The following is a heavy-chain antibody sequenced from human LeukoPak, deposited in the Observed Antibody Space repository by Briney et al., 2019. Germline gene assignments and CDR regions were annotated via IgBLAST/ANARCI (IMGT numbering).Heavy chain of an antibody. V-gene: IGHV4-31*03. CDR3: ARAFYIVVVVAAPPYNWFDP. D-gene: IGHD2-15*01. CDR2: IYYSGST. Sequence: SQTLSLTCTVSGGSISSGGYYWSWIRQHPGKGLEWIGYIYYSGSTYYNPSLKSRVTISVDTSKNQFSLKLSSVTAADTAVYYCARAFYIVVVVAAPPYNWFDPWGQGTLVTVSS. J-gene: IGHJ5*02. CDR1: GGSISSGGYY.